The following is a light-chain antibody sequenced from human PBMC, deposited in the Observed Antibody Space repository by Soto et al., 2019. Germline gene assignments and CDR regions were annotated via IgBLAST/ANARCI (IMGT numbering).Light chain of an antibody. CDR1: XXXIGSNT. V-gene: IGLV1-44*01. Sequence: QSVLTQPPSASGXXXXRVXXXXXGXXXXIGSNTVNWYQPLPGTAPKLLIYSNNQRPSGVPDRFSGSKSGTSASLAISGLQSEDEADYYCAAWDDSLNGVVFGGGTKLTVL. CDR2: SNN. J-gene: IGLJ2*01. CDR3: AAWDDSLNGVV.